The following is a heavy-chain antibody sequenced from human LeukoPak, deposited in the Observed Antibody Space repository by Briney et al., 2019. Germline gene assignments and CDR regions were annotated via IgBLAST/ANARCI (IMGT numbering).Heavy chain of an antibody. J-gene: IGHJ4*02. Sequence: GGCLRLSCSVSGFTFSNYWMHCVRLAPGKGLVWVSRINTDGSTTNYADSVKGRFTISRDNAKNTMYLQMYSLRAEDTAIYDSAIVARERGFNYWGQGTLVTVSS. CDR1: GFTFSNYW. D-gene: IGHD5-24*01. CDR2: INTDGSTT. V-gene: IGHV3-74*01. CDR3: AIVARERGFNY.